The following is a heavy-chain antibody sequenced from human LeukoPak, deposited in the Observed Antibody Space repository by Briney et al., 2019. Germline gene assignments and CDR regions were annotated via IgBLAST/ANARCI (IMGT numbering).Heavy chain of an antibody. CDR2: ITETSSYI. V-gene: IGHV3-21*01. CDR1: GFTFSDYS. Sequence: GGSLRLSCAASGFTFSDYSMNWVRQAPGKGLEWVSSITETSSYIYYADSVKGRFTITRDNAKNSLYLQMSSLRAEDTAVYYCARDTVPLRAYNSGCVYWGQGTLVTVSS. CDR3: ARDTVPLRAYNSGCVY. D-gene: IGHD1-1*01. J-gene: IGHJ4*02.